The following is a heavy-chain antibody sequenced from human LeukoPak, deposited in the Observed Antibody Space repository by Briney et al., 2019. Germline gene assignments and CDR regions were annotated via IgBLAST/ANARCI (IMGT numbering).Heavy chain of an antibody. V-gene: IGHV1-2*02. J-gene: IGHJ6*03. CDR2: INPNSGGT. CDR3: ARGAAARLYYYYYMDV. Sequence: ASVKVSCKASGYTFTSYGISWVRQAPGQGLEWMGWINPNSGGTNYAQKFQGRVTMTRDTSISTAYMELSRLRSDDTAVYYCARGAAARLYYYYYMDVWGKGTTVTVSS. CDR1: GYTFTSYG. D-gene: IGHD6-13*01.